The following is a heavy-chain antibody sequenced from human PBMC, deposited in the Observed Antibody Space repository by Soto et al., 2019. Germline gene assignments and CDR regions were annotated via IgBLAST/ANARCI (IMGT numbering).Heavy chain of an antibody. V-gene: IGHV3-30-3*01. CDR1: GFTFSSYA. J-gene: IGHJ4*02. CDR2: ISYDGSNK. Sequence: GGSLRLSCAASGFTFSSYAMHWVRQAPGKGLEWVAVISYDGSNKYYADSVKGRFTISRDNSKNTLYLQMNSLRAEDTAVYYCAKEYEYSSGWERIDYWGQGTLGTVSS. D-gene: IGHD6-19*01. CDR3: AKEYEYSSGWERIDY.